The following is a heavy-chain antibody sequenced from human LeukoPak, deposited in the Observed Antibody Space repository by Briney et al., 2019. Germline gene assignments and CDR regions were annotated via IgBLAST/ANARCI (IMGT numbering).Heavy chain of an antibody. CDR1: GGSISSGGYY. D-gene: IGHD1-26*01. CDR2: IYYSGST. V-gene: IGHV4-31*03. CDR3: ARDLGGSYYVAFDI. Sequence: SETLSLTCTVSGGSISSGGYYWSWIRQHPGKGLEWIGYIYYSGSTYYNPSLKSRVTISVDTSKNQFSLKLSSVTAADTAVYYCARDLGGSYYVAFDIWGQGTMVTVSS. J-gene: IGHJ3*02.